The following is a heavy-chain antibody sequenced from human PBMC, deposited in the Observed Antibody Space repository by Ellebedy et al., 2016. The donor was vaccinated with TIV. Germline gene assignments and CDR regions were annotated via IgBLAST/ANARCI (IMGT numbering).Heavy chain of an antibody. J-gene: IGHJ6*02. CDR3: ARESRLVRLGELSRDYYYYGMDV. Sequence: ASVKVSCXASGYTFTSYYMHWVRQAPGQGLEWMGIINPSGGSTSYAQKFQGRVTMTRDTSTSTVYMELSSLRSEDTAVYYCARESRLVRLGELSRDYYYYGMDVWGQGTTVTVSS. CDR1: GYTFTSYY. V-gene: IGHV1-46*01. CDR2: INPSGGST. D-gene: IGHD3-16*02.